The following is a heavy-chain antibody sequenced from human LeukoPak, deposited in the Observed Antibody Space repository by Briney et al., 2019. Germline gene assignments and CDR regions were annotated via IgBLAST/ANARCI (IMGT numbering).Heavy chain of an antibody. Sequence: GGSLGLFCGGSGFTFSSYEMNWVRQARGKGLEWVSYISSSGRTIYYADSVKGRSTISRDNAKNSLYLQMNSLRPEDTAVYYCARTNGYSIGWYYIYWGQGTLVTVSS. CDR1: GFTFSSYE. CDR2: ISSSGRTI. V-gene: IGHV3-48*03. J-gene: IGHJ4*02. CDR3: ARTNGYSIGWYYIY. D-gene: IGHD6-19*01.